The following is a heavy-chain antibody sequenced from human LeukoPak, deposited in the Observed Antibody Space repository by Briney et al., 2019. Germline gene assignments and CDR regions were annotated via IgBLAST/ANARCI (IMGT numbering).Heavy chain of an antibody. CDR1: GGTFSIYA. J-gene: IGHJ4*02. CDR2: IIPIFGTA. V-gene: IGHV1-69*05. CDR3: ARGQDTAKIDY. D-gene: IGHD5-18*01. Sequence: GASVTVSFKASGGTFSIYAISWVRQAPGQGLEWMGGIIPIFGTANYAQKFQGRVTMTRDTSTSTVYMELSSLRSEDTAVYYCARGQDTAKIDYWGQGTLVTVSS.